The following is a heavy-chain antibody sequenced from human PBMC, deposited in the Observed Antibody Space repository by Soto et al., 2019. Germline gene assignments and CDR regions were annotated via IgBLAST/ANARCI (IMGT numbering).Heavy chain of an antibody. J-gene: IGHJ6*02. D-gene: IGHD3-10*01. CDR3: ARGDYGSGSYYNVLGGMDV. CDR1: GGTFSSYA. V-gene: IGHV1-69*13. CDR2: IIPIFGTA. Sequence: SVKVSCKASGGTFSSYAISWVRQAPGQGLEWMGGIIPIFGTANYAQKFQGRVTITADESTSTAYMELSSLRSEDTAVYYCARGDYGSGSYYNVLGGMDVWGQGTTVTVSS.